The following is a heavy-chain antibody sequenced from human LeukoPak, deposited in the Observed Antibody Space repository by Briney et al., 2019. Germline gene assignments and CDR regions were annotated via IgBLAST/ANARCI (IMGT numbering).Heavy chain of an antibody. CDR3: AREGGPHRFDP. Sequence: PGRSLRLSCAASGFSFSSYAMHWVRQAPGKGLEWVTVISYDASGQNYADSVKGRFTISRDNSKSTLDLQMNSLRPEDTAVYYLAREGGPHRFDPWGQGTLVTVSS. J-gene: IGHJ5*02. CDR1: GFSFSSYA. D-gene: IGHD3-16*01. V-gene: IGHV3-30*04. CDR2: ISYDASGQ.